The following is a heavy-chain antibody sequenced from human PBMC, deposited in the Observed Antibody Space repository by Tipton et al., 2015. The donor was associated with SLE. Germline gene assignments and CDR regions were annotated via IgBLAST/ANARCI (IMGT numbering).Heavy chain of an antibody. CDR1: GGSFSDYF. D-gene: IGHD3-9*01. V-gene: IGHV4-34*01. CDR2: INHGGST. Sequence: LRLSCTVYGGSFSDYFWSWIRQPPGKGLEWIGEINHGGSTNYNPSLKSRVTISVDTFKNQFSLKLTPVTAADTAVYYCARSVDILTAYWFDPWGQGTLVTVSS. J-gene: IGHJ5*02. CDR3: ARSVDILTAYWFDP.